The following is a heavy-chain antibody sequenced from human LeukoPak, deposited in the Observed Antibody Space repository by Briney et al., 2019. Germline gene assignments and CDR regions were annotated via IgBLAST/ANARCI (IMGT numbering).Heavy chain of an antibody. J-gene: IGHJ4*02. Sequence: GSLRLSCAASGFTLSSYAMSWVRQAPGKGLEWVSGINWNGGSTGYADSVKGRFTISRDNAKNSLYLQMNSLRAEDTALYHCARSVGYSEFDYWGQGTLVTASS. CDR2: INWNGGST. CDR1: GFTLSSYA. V-gene: IGHV3-20*01. D-gene: IGHD6-13*01. CDR3: ARSVGYSEFDY.